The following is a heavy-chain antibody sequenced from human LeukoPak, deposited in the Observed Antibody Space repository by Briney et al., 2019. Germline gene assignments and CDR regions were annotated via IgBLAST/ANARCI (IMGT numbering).Heavy chain of an antibody. CDR1: GGSISSSSYY. CDR3: ARQGDIVVVPAAILFDY. J-gene: IGHJ4*02. CDR2: IYYSGST. Sequence: SETLSLTCTVSGGSISSSSYYWGWIRQPPGKGLEWIGSIYYSGSTYYNPSLKSRVTISVDTSKNQFSLKLSSVTAADTAVYYCARQGDIVVVPAAILFDYWGQGTLVTVSS. D-gene: IGHD2-2*01. V-gene: IGHV4-39*01.